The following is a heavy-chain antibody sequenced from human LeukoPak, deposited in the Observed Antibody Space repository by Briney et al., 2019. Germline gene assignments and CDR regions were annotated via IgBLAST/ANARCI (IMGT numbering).Heavy chain of an antibody. D-gene: IGHD4-11*01. J-gene: IGHJ4*02. Sequence: SETLSLTCDVYGASFTGYYWSWIRQSPGKGLEWIGEMNQRGSMNYNPSLKSRVTISIDTSKNQIFLKLRSTTAADTAHYYCARAEINDYNRYWGQGTLVTVSS. CDR3: ARAEINDYNRY. CDR1: GASFTGYY. CDR2: MNQRGSM. V-gene: IGHV4-34*01.